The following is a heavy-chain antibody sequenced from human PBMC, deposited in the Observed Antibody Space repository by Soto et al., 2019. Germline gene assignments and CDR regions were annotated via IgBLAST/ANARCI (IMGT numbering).Heavy chain of an antibody. CDR3: SRTLKGYCSSNSCYSWFDP. CDR1: GGTFSSYA. CDR2: IIPIFGTA. Sequence: QVQLVQSGAEVKKPGSSVKVSCKASGGTFSSYAISWVRQAPGQGLEWMGGIIPIFGTANYAQKFQGRVTITADESTSTAYMELSSLRSEDTAVYYCSRTLKGYCSSNSCYSWFDPWGQGTLVTVSS. J-gene: IGHJ5*02. D-gene: IGHD2-2*01. V-gene: IGHV1-69*01.